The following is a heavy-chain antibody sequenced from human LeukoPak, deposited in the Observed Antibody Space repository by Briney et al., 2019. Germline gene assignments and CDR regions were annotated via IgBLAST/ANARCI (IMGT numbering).Heavy chain of an antibody. V-gene: IGHV1-8*03. CDR3: ARGGLGYCSSTSCQSRNYYYYYMDV. J-gene: IGHJ6*03. CDR2: INPNSGNP. CDR1: GYTFTGYY. D-gene: IGHD2-2*01. Sequence: ASVKVSCKASGYTFTGYYMNWLRQAPGQGLEWMGWINPNSGNPGYAQKFQGRVTITRNTSISTAYMELSSLRSEDTDVYYCARGGLGYCSSTSCQSRNYYYYYMDVWGKGTTFTVSS.